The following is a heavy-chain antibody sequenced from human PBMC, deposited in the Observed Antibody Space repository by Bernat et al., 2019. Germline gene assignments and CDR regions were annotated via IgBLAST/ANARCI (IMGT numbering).Heavy chain of an antibody. J-gene: IGHJ4*02. CDR2: IRSDGSNK. CDR1: GFTFSSYG. D-gene: IGHD3-22*01. Sequence: QVQLVESGGGVVQPGGSLRLSCAASGFTFSSYGMHWVRQAPGKGLEWVAFIRSDGSNKYYADSVKGRFNISRDNSKNTLYLQMNSLRAEDTAVYYCAKPGGDNYYDSSGYYYFDYWGQGTLVTVSS. CDR3: AKPGGDNYYDSSGYYYFDY. V-gene: IGHV3-30*02.